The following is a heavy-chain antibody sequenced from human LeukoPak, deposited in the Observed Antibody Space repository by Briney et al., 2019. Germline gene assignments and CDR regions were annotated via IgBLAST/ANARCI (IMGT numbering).Heavy chain of an antibody. CDR2: VSGSGGST. CDR1: GFTFSSYG. D-gene: IGHD2-15*01. CDR3: AKGRLGYCSGGSCYPFDY. V-gene: IGHV3-23*01. J-gene: IGHJ4*02. Sequence: GGSLRLSCAASGFTFSSYGMSWVRQAPGKGLEWVSAVSGSGGSTNYADSVKGRFTISRDNSKNTLHLQMNSLRAEDTAVYYCAKGRLGYCSGGSCYPFDYWGQGTLVTVSS.